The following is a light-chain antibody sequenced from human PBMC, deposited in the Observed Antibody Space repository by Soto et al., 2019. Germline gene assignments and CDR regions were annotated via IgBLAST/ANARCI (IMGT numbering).Light chain of an antibody. CDR2: SDD. CDR3: AAWDDNLNGPL. J-gene: IGLJ3*02. V-gene: IGLV1-44*01. CDR1: NSNIGRYS. Sequence: QSALTHPPSLSGTPGQRVTISCPGSNSNIGRYSVNWYQHFPGTAPKILIYSDDERPSGVPDRFFGSKSGTSASLAISGLQSEDEAEYYCAAWDDNLNGPLFGGGTKLTVL.